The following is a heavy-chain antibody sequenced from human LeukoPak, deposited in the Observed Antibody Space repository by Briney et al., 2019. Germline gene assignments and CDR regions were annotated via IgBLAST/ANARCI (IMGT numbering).Heavy chain of an antibody. CDR2: ISAYNDNT. V-gene: IGHV1-18*01. Sequence: ASVKVSCKASGYTFTSYGISWVRQAPGQGLEWMGWISAYNDNTNYAQKLQGRVTMTTDTSTSTAYMELRSLRSDDTAVYYCAREGYYDSSGYYNFNYWGQGTLVTVSS. CDR3: AREGYYDSSGYYNFNY. J-gene: IGHJ4*02. D-gene: IGHD3-22*01. CDR1: GYTFTSYG.